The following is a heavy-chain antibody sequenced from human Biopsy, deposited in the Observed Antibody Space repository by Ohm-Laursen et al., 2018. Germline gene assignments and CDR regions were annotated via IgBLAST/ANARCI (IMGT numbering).Heavy chain of an antibody. CDR1: GFIFSDYG. D-gene: IGHD6-19*01. J-gene: IGHJ4*02. CDR3: VKSAYSSGFWEASDY. Sequence: SLRLSCSASGFIFSDYGMHWVRQAPGKGLEWVSGISGSSNNIIYADSVRGRFTISRDNAKSSLYLEMNSLRSEDTAFYYCVKSAYSSGFWEASDYWGQGTLVTVSS. CDR2: ISGSSNNI. V-gene: IGHV3-9*01.